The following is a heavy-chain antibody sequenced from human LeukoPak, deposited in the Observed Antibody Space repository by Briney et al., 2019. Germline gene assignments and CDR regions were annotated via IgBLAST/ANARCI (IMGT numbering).Heavy chain of an antibody. V-gene: IGHV1-2*02. CDR2: IDPNNGDT. CDR3: ARRSRNGLDAFDI. CDR1: AYTFTGYY. Sequence: GASVKVSCKASAYTFTGYYLHWVRQAPGQGPERMGWIDPNNGDTEYAQKFQGRVTMTRVRSISTAYMELSRLTSDDTAVYYCARRSRNGLDAFDIWGQGTMVTVSS. D-gene: IGHD2-8*01. J-gene: IGHJ3*02.